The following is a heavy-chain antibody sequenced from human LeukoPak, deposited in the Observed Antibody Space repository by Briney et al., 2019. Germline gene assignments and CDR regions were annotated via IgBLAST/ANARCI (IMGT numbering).Heavy chain of an antibody. CDR2: IRYDGSNK. CDR3: AKDRPTAAGHYFDY. Sequence: GGSLRLSCAASGFTFSTYWMNWVRQAPGKGLEWAAFIRYDGSNKYYADSVKGRFTISRDNSKNTLYLQMNSLRAEDTAVYYCAKDRPTAAGHYFDYWGQGTLVTVSS. CDR1: GFTFSTYW. D-gene: IGHD6-13*01. J-gene: IGHJ4*02. V-gene: IGHV3-30*02.